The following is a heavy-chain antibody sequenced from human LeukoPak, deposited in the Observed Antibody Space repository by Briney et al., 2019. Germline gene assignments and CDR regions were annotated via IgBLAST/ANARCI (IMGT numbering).Heavy chain of an antibody. D-gene: IGHD3-22*01. CDR2: ISAYDGNT. CDR1: GYSFTSYV. V-gene: IGHV1-18*01. J-gene: IGHJ4*02. Sequence: ASVKVSCKASGYSFTSYVFSWLQQAPGQGLEWMGWISAYDGNTNYAQKVHDRVTMTTDSSTSTAYMELRSLRSDDTAVYYCAKMGASSGYSPIAYWAKGTLVTVSS. CDR3: AKMGASSGYSPIAY.